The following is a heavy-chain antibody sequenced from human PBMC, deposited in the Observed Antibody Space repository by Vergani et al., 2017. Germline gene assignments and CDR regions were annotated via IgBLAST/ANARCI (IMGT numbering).Heavy chain of an antibody. CDR3: ARVQELYDFWSGYRVRYYYYMDV. Sequence: QVQLQQWGAGLLKPSETLSLTCAVYGGSFSGYYWSWIRQPPGKGREWIGEINHSGSTNYNPSLKSRVTISVDTSKNQFSLKLSSVTAADTAVYYCARVQELYDFWSGYRVRYYYYMDVWGKGTTVTVSS. V-gene: IGHV4-34*01. CDR2: INHSGST. CDR1: GGSFSGYY. D-gene: IGHD3-3*01. J-gene: IGHJ6*03.